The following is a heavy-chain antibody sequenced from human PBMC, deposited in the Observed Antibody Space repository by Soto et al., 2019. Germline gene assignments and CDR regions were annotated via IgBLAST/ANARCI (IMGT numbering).Heavy chain of an antibody. V-gene: IGHV4-4*02. Sequence: QVQLRESGPGLVKTSGTLSLTCVVSGGSISSTNWWTWVRPPPGKGLEWIGEIYHSGSPTFSPSLRGRATISEDKSTNQFSMRLRSVTAADTAVYYCATLPPRIVVALLPIPTWGQGILVTVSS. CDR1: GGSISSTNW. CDR2: IYHSGSP. J-gene: IGHJ4*02. CDR3: ATLPPRIVVALLPIPT. D-gene: IGHD2-21*01.